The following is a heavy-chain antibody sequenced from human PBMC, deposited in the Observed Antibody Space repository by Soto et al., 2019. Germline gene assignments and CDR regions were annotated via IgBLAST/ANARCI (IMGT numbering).Heavy chain of an antibody. CDR3: ARGGYCSGGSCYHYYYYGMDV. CDR1: GYTFTSYG. CDR2: ISAYNGNT. J-gene: IGHJ6*02. Sequence: ASVKVSCKASGYTFTSYGISWVRQAPGQGLEWMGWISAYNGNTNYAQKLQGRVTMTTDTSTSTAYMELRSLRSDDTAVYYCARGGYCSGGSCYHYYYYGMDVWGQGTTVTV. D-gene: IGHD2-15*01. V-gene: IGHV1-18*01.